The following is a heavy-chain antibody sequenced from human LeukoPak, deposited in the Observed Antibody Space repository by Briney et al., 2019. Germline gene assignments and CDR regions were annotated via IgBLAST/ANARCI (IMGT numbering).Heavy chain of an antibody. J-gene: IGHJ4*02. V-gene: IGHV4-38-2*02. CDR1: GYSISSGYY. D-gene: IGHD3-10*01. Sequence: SETLSLTCTVSGYSISSGYYWGWIRQPPGKGLEWIGSIYHSGRTFYNPSLKSRATISVDTSKNQFSLKLSSVTAADTAVYYCARVGYSSSGNYYNDRGAFDYWGQGTLVTVSS. CDR3: ARVGYSSSGNYYNDRGAFDY. CDR2: IYHSGRT.